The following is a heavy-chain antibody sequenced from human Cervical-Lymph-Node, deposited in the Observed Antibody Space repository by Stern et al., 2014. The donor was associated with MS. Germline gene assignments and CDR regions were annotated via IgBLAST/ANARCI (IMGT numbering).Heavy chain of an antibody. D-gene: IGHD6-19*01. Sequence: VPLVESGGGVVQPGRSLRLSCAASGFAFSDHGMHWVRQAPGKGLEWVAVISNDGRHKYYVDSVGGRFTVSRDNSKNTLFLQMNSLRAEDTAVYYCAKDAGDYSSGWYDLDYWGQGTLVTVSS. CDR1: GFAFSDHG. J-gene: IGHJ4*02. CDR3: AKDAGDYSSGWYDLDY. CDR2: ISNDGRHK. V-gene: IGHV3-30*18.